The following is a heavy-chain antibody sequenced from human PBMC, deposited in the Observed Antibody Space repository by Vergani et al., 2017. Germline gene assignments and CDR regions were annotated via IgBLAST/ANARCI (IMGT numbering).Heavy chain of an antibody. CDR3: ARHTTYTDS. V-gene: IGHV5-51*01. Sequence: EVELVQSGPEMRTPGESLKISCKGSEYSFGKYWIGWVRQMPGKGLEWMGIIYPADSDTRYIPSFQGQVNISADKSISTAFLQWDSLKASDTALYYCARHTTYTDSWGQGTLVTVSS. D-gene: IGHD1-1*01. CDR2: IYPADSDT. CDR1: EYSFGKYW. J-gene: IGHJ4*02.